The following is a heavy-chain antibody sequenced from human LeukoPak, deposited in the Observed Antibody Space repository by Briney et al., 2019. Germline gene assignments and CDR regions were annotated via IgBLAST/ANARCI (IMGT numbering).Heavy chain of an antibody. J-gene: IGHJ4*02. D-gene: IGHD6-19*01. V-gene: IGHV3-48*03. CDR2: ISSSGSTV. CDR1: GFTFSTYE. Sequence: GGSLRLSCAASGFTFSTYEMHWVRQAPGKGLEWVSDISSSGSTVYYADSVKGRFTTSRDNAKNFLYLQMHSLRAEDTAVYYCSLLAVASPQDYWGQGTLVTVSA. CDR3: SLLAVASPQDY.